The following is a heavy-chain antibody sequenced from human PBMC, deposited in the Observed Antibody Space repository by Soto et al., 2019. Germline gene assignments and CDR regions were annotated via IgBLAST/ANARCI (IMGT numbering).Heavy chain of an antibody. CDR1: GGSISTSSYY. Sequence: SETLSLTCTVSGGSISTSSYYWGWIRQPPGKGLEWIGSIYYSGSTYYNPSLKSRVTMSVDTSKNQFSLKLSSVTAADTAVYYCARNYYGAGSYYWVDPWGQGTLVPVAS. D-gene: IGHD3-10*01. CDR3: ARNYYGAGSYYWVDP. CDR2: IYYSGST. J-gene: IGHJ5*02. V-gene: IGHV4-39*07.